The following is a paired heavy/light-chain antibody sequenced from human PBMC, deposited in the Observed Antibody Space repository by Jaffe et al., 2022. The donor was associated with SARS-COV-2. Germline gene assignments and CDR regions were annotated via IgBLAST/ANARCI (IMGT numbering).Heavy chain of an antibody. CDR2: ISSIGKYI. D-gene: IGHD3-10*01. J-gene: IGHJ6*03. V-gene: IGHV3-21*01. CDR3: AREKATSYYGSANMDV. Sequence: EVQLVESGGGLVKPGESLRLSCVGSEFTFSSSAMNWVRQAPGKGLEWVSSISSIGKYIYYADSVKGRFTTSRDNAKNSLYLQMNSLRAEDTAVYYCAREKATSYYGSANMDVWGKGTTVTVSS. CDR1: EFTFSSSA.
Light chain of an antibody. CDR3: SSYTSSSTVV. CDR1: SSDIGGYNY. CDR2: DVN. J-gene: IGLJ2*01. Sequence: QSALTQPASVSGSRGQSISIACTGTSSDIGGYNYVSWYQQHPGKAPKLMIYDVNNRPSGVSHRFSGSKSGDTASLTISGLQAEDEADYYCSSYTSSSTVVFGGGTKLTVL. V-gene: IGLV2-14*03.